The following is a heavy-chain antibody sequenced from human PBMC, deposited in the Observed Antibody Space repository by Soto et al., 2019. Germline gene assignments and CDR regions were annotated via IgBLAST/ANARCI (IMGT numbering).Heavy chain of an antibody. CDR3: ARGPASSSWYPPYLVY. V-gene: IGHV3-33*01. J-gene: IGHJ1*01. CDR2: IWYDGSNK. D-gene: IGHD6-13*01. CDR1: GFTFSSYS. Sequence: XGSLKLSDAAAGFTFSSYSMRWVRQAPGRGLEWVAVIWYDGSNKYYADSVKGRFTISRDNSKNTLYLQMNSLRAEDTAVYYCARGPASSSWYPPYLVYWGQGPLVTLSS.